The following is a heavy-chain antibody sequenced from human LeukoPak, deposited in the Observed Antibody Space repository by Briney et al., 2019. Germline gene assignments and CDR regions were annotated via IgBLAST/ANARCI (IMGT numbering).Heavy chain of an antibody. CDR3: ARGGGTIPNWFDP. D-gene: IGHD2-2*02. V-gene: IGHV4-34*01. CDR1: GGSFSGYY. CDR2: INHSGST. Sequence: SETLSLTCAVYGGSFSGYYWSWIRQPPGKGLEWIGEINHSGSTNYNPSLKSRVAISVDTSKNQFSLKLSSVTAADTAVYYCARGGGTIPNWFDPWGQGTLVTVSS. J-gene: IGHJ5*02.